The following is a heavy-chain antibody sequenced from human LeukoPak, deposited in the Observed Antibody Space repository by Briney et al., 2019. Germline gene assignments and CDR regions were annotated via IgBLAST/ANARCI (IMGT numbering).Heavy chain of an antibody. J-gene: IGHJ4*02. D-gene: IGHD3-22*01. V-gene: IGHV1-69*13. CDR1: GGTFSSYA. CDR3: ARGPITTRSHFDY. CDR2: IIPIFATA. Sequence: SVKVSCKASGGTFSSYAISWVRQAPGQGLDWMGGIIPIFATANYAQKFQGRVTITADESTSTAYMELSSLRSEDTAVYYCARGPITTRSHFDYWGQGTLVTVSS.